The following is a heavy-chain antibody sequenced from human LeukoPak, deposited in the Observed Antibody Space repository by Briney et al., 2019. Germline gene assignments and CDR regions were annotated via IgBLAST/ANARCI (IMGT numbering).Heavy chain of an antibody. CDR1: GGSISSSSYY. V-gene: IGHV4-39*07. D-gene: IGHD5-12*01. CDR3: ARGWWLLSYYFDY. CDR2: IYHSGST. J-gene: IGHJ4*02. Sequence: SETLSLTCTVSGGSISSSSYYWGWIRQPPGKGLEWIGSIYHSGSTYYNPSLKSRVTISVDTSKNQFSLKLSSVTAADTAVYYCARGWWLLSYYFDYWGQGTLVTVSS.